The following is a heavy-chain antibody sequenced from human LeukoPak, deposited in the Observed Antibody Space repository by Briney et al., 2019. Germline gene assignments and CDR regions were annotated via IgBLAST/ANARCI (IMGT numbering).Heavy chain of an antibody. Sequence: GGSLRLSCAASGFTFSSYAMSWVRQAPGKGLEWVAVIWYDGGNKYYADSVKGRFTISRDNSKNTLYLQMNSLRAEDTAVYYCARDPPHYDFWSGYYESWGQGTLVTVSS. J-gene: IGHJ5*02. CDR1: GFTFSSYA. CDR3: ARDPPHYDFWSGYYES. V-gene: IGHV3-33*08. CDR2: IWYDGGNK. D-gene: IGHD3-3*01.